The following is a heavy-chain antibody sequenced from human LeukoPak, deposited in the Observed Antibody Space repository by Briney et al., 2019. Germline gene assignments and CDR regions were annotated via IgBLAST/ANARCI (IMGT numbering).Heavy chain of an antibody. Sequence: AVKVSCKASGGTFSSYAISWVRQAPGRGLEWMGGIIPIFGTANYAQKFQGRVTITADESTSTAYMELSSLRSEDTAVYYCARGVLLEWLLTNWFDPWGQGTRVTVSS. V-gene: IGHV1-69*13. CDR1: GGTFSSYA. D-gene: IGHD3-3*01. CDR2: IIPIFGTA. CDR3: ARGVLLEWLLTNWFDP. J-gene: IGHJ5*02.